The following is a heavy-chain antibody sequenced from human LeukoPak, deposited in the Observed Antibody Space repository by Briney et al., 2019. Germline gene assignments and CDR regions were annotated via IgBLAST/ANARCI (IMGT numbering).Heavy chain of an antibody. CDR3: ATNQIMIREYYFDY. J-gene: IGHJ4*02. Sequence: GRSLRLSCAASGFTFSTYGMHWVRQAPGKGLEWVADIWYDGSNKYYADSVKGRFTISRDNSKNTLYLQMNSLRAEDTAVYYCATNQIMIREYYFDYWGQGTLVTVSS. D-gene: IGHD3-16*01. CDR1: GFTFSTYG. V-gene: IGHV3-33*01. CDR2: IWYDGSNK.